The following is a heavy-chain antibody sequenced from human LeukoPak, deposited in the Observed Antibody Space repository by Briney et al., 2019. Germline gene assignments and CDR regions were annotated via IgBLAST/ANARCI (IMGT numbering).Heavy chain of an antibody. D-gene: IGHD2-8*01. J-gene: IGHJ3*02. Sequence: ASVKVSCKASGYTFTSYGISWVRQAPGQGLEWMGWISAYNGNTNYAQKLQGRVTMTTDTSTSTAYMELRSLGSDDTAVYYCARQRGGQYEDAFDIWGQGTMVTVSS. CDR3: ARQRGGQYEDAFDI. V-gene: IGHV1-18*01. CDR1: GYTFTSYG. CDR2: ISAYNGNT.